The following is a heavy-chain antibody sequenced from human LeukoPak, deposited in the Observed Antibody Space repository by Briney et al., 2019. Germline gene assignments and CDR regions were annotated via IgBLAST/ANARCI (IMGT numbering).Heavy chain of an antibody. CDR3: ARSGDYDSSGYYYSFDY. D-gene: IGHD3-22*01. V-gene: IGHV5-51*01. CDR1: GYSFTSYW. J-gene: IGHJ4*02. Sequence: GESLKISCKGSGYSFTSYWIGWVRQMPGKGLEWMGIIYAGDSDTRYSPSFQGQVTISADKSISTAYLQWSSLKASDTAMYYCARSGDYDSSGYYYSFDYWGQGTLVTVSS. CDR2: IYAGDSDT.